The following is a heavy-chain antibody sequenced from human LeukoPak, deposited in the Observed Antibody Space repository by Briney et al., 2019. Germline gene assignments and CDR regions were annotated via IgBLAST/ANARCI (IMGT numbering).Heavy chain of an antibody. CDR2: IYYSGST. CDR3: ARGYPGIAAAGRRGNWFDP. J-gene: IGHJ5*02. Sequence: SQTLSLTCTVSGGSISSGGYYWSWIRQHPGKGLEWIGYIYYSGSTYYNPSLKSRVTISVDTSKNQFSLKLSSVTAADTAVYYCARGYPGIAAAGRRGNWFDPWGQGTLVTVSS. D-gene: IGHD6-13*01. CDR1: GGSISSGGYY. V-gene: IGHV4-31*03.